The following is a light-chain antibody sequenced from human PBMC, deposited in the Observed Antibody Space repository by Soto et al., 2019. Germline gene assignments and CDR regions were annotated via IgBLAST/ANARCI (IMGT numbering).Light chain of an antibody. CDR1: ESVRHY. Sequence: EIVLTQSPATLSLSPGERATLSCRASESVRHYVAWYQQKPAQAPRLLIYDASNRATGIPARFSGSGSGTDYTLTISSLQSEDFAVYYCHQYNNWPPGTFGQGTKLEIK. CDR3: HQYNNWPPGT. J-gene: IGKJ2*02. V-gene: IGKV3-11*01. CDR2: DAS.